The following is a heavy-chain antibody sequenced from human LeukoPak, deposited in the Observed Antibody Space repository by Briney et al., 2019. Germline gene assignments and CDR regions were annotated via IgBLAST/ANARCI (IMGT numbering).Heavy chain of an antibody. J-gene: IGHJ3*02. Sequence: SETLSLTCTVSGGSISSSYWSWIRQSPGKGLESIGYIHHSGNTNSSPPLKSRVTISVDTPNNQFSLKLNSVTAADTAVYYCVRWQYCGGNCFFSAFDIWGQGTMVTVSS. CDR2: IHHSGNT. D-gene: IGHD2-21*01. CDR3: VRWQYCGGNCFFSAFDI. V-gene: IGHV4-59*01. CDR1: GGSISSSY.